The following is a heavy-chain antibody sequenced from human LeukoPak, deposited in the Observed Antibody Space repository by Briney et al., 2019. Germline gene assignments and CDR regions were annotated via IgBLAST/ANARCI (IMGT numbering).Heavy chain of an antibody. CDR2: IYYSGST. CDR1: GGSISGAY. D-gene: IGHD5-12*01. CDR3: ARTGSGRDYYGMDV. Sequence: SKTLSLTCSVSGGSISGAYWSWIRQAPGKGLEWFGYIYYSGSTDYNPSLESRVTISIDTSKNHFSLNLTAVTAADTAIYYCARTGSGRDYYGMDVWGQGTSVTVSS. J-gene: IGHJ6*02. V-gene: IGHV4-59*01.